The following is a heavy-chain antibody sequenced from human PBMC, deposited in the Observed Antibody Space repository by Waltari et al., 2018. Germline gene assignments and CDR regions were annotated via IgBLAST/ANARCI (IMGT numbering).Heavy chain of an antibody. V-gene: IGHV3-72*01. CDR1: GLTFRDHY. CDR2: TRNKANSYTT. D-gene: IGHD1-20*01. Sequence: EVQLVESGGGLVQPGGSLRLHGAASGLTFRDHYMDWVRQAPGKGLEWVGRTRNKANSYTTEYAASVKGRFTVSRDESRDSLYLQMTSLKTEDTAVYYCARGYHSFDVWGQGTMVTVSS. J-gene: IGHJ3*01. CDR3: ARGYHSFDV.